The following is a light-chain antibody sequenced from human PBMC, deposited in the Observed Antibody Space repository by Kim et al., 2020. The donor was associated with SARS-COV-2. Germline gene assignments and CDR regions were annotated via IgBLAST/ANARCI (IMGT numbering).Light chain of an antibody. J-gene: IGLJ3*02. CDR2: RNN. CDR3: AAWDDSLSGEV. Sequence: GQRVTISCSGSSSKLGSNYVYWYQQLPGPAPKLLIYRNNQLPSGVPDRFSGSKSGTSASLAISGLRSEDEADYYCAAWDDSLSGEVFGGGTQLTVL. CDR1: SSKLGSNY. V-gene: IGLV1-47*01.